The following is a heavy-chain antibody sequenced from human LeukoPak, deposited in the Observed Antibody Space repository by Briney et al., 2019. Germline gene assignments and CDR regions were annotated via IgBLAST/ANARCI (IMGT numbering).Heavy chain of an antibody. V-gene: IGHV3-74*01. CDR1: GFTLSNYW. D-gene: IGHD3-10*01. CDR3: ARDYGRSRDYGMDV. CDR2: INADGSSA. Sequence: GGSLRLSCAASGFTLSNYWMHWVRHAPGKGLVWVSRINADGSSASYADSVKGRFTISRDNAKNTLYLQMNSLRAEDTAMYYCARDYGRSRDYGMDVWGQGTTVTVSS. J-gene: IGHJ6*02.